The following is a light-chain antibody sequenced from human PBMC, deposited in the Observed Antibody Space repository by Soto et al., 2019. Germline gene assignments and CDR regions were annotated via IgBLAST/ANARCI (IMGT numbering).Light chain of an antibody. J-gene: IGLJ1*01. V-gene: IGLV2-14*01. CDR3: CSYVGATTYV. CDR1: TSDVGGYIS. CDR2: EVS. Sequence: QSVLTQPASVSGSPGQSVTISCTGTTSDVGGYISVSWYQQHPGKAPKLMIYEVSNRPSGVSNRFSGSNSGSTASLTISGLQAEDEADYYCCSYVGATTYVFGTGTKLTVL.